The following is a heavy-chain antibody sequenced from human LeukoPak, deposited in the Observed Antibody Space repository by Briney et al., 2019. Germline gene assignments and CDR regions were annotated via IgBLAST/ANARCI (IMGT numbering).Heavy chain of an antibody. CDR1: GFTFSSYW. D-gene: IGHD6-13*01. CDR3: TAIAVGGWRKFDY. V-gene: IGHV3-74*01. J-gene: IGHJ4*02. CDR2: VSNDGSST. Sequence: GGSLRLSCAASGFTFSSYWMHWVRQAPGKGLVWVSRVSNDGSSTTYPDSVNGRFTLSSDNTKNTVYLQMDSLRAADTAVYYCTAIAVGGWRKFDYWGQGTLVTVSS.